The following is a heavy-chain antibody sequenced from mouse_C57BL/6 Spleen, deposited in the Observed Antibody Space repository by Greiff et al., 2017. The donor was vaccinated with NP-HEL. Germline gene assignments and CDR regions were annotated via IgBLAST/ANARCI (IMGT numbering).Heavy chain of an antibody. Sequence: VQLKESGPELVKPGASVKISCKASGYSFTDYNMNWVKQSNGKSLEWIGVINPNYGTTSYNQKFKGKATLTVDQSSSTAYMQLSRLTSEEAAVYYWSRNGRGSSVYVDYFDYWGQGTTLTVSS. CDR3: SRNGRGSSVYVDYFDY. CDR1: GYSFTDYN. J-gene: IGHJ2*01. CDR2: INPNYGTT. V-gene: IGHV1-39*01. D-gene: IGHD3-2*02.